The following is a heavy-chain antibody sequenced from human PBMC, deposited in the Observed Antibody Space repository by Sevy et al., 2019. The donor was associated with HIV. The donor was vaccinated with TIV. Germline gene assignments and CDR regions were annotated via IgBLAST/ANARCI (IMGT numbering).Heavy chain of an antibody. CDR3: ATTKNYYDSSAYPFDY. J-gene: IGHJ4*02. V-gene: IGHV1-24*01. CDR2: FDPEDYET. D-gene: IGHD3-22*01. CDR1: GYTLTGFS. Sequence: ASVKVSCKVSGYTLTGFSMHWVRQAPGKGLEWMATFDPEDYETIYAQKFQGRVTMTEDTSTDTAYIELSSLRSEDTAVYYCATTKNYYDSSAYPFDYWGQGTLVTVSS.